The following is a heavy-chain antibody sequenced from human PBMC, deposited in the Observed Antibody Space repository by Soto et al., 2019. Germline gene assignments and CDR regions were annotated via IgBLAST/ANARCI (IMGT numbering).Heavy chain of an antibody. D-gene: IGHD3-10*02. Sequence: ASVKVSCKASGYTFTSYGISWVRQAPGQGLEWMGWISAYNGNTNYAQKLQGRVTMTTDTSTSTAYMELRSLRSDDTAVYYCARAAPQTLYYYVIRAPFDYWGQGTLVTVSS. CDR3: ARAAPQTLYYYVIRAPFDY. CDR1: GYTFTSYG. J-gene: IGHJ4*02. CDR2: ISAYNGNT. V-gene: IGHV1-18*01.